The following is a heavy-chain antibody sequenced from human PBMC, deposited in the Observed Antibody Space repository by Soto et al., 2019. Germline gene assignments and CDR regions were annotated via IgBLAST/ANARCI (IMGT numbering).Heavy chain of an antibody. D-gene: IGHD3-22*01. CDR3: ARDQKFCDSSGYYDH. Sequence: QIQLVQSAAEVKKPGASVKVSCKTSGYTFVSYGISWVRQAPGQGLEWMGWISPYNGNTNFAQRFRGRVTLTTDTSTDIVYMDLGSLKSDDTAVYYCARDQKFCDSSGYYDHWGQGTLITVSS. CDR1: GYTFVSYG. J-gene: IGHJ5*02. V-gene: IGHV1-18*04. CDR2: ISPYNGNT.